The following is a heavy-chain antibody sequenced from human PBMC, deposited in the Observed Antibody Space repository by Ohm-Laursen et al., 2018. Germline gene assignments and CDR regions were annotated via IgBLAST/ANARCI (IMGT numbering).Heavy chain of an antibody. CDR3: ARGLTVTTYNWFDP. CDR2: INHSGST. CDR1: GGSFSNYY. J-gene: IGHJ5*02. V-gene: IGHV4-34*01. D-gene: IGHD4-17*01. Sequence: SDTLSLTCAVYGGSFSNYYWSWIRQPPGKGLEWIGEINHSGSTNYNPSLKSRVTISVDTSKNQFSLKLSSVTAADTAVYYCARGLTVTTYNWFDPWGQGTLVTVSS.